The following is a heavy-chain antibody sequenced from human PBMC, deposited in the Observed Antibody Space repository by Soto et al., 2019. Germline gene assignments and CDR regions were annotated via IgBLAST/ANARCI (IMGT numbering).Heavy chain of an antibody. CDR2: ISAYNGNT. V-gene: IGHV1-18*01. D-gene: IGHD6-19*01. CDR1: GYTFTSYA. J-gene: IGHJ4*02. CDR3: ARDSVAGKFDY. Sequence: ASVKVSCKASGYTFTSYAMHWVRQAPGQRLEWMGWISAYNGNTNYAQKLQGRVTMTTDTSTSTAYMELRSLRSDDTAVYYCARDSVAGKFDYWGQGTLVTVSS.